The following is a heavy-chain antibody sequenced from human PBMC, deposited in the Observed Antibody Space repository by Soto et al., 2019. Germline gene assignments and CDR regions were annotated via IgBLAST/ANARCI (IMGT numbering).Heavy chain of an antibody. Sequence: QVQLVESGGGVGQPGRSLRLSCAASGFTFTNYAMHWVRQAPGKGLEWVAVISNDGNTRYYAESVKGRFSISRDNLHNTLYVQVNTLKNEDTAVYYCAASRTSARGSQIAYWGQGTLVTVSS. CDR3: AASRTSARGSQIAY. CDR1: GFTFTNYA. CDR2: ISNDGNTR. D-gene: IGHD6-13*01. V-gene: IGHV3-30*04. J-gene: IGHJ4*02.